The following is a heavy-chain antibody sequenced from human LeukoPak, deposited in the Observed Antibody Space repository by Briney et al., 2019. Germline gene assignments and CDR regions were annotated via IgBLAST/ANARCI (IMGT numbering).Heavy chain of an antibody. Sequence: PGRSLRLSCAASGFTFSSYAMHWVRQAPGKGLEWVAVISYDGSNKYYADSVKGRFTISRDNSKNTLYLQMNSLRAEDTAVYYCASQGGDGDLDYWGQGTLVTVSS. CDR3: ASQGGDGDLDY. D-gene: IGHD2-21*02. CDR2: ISYDGSNK. CDR1: GFTFSSYA. V-gene: IGHV3-30*04. J-gene: IGHJ4*02.